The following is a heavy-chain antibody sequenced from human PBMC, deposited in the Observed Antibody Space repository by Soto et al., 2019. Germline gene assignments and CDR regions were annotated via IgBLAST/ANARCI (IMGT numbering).Heavy chain of an antibody. V-gene: IGHV2-5*01. CDR3: AHRFDGVGAPPDYDAFDI. CDR2: IYWNDDK. J-gene: IGHJ3*02. Sequence: QITLKESGPTLVKPTQTLTLTCTFSGFSLSTSGVGVGWIRQPPGKALEWLALIYWNDDKRYSPSLKSRLTITKDTSKNQVVLTMTNMDPVDTATYYCAHRFDGVGAPPDYDAFDIWGQGTMVTVSS. CDR1: GFSLSTSGVG. D-gene: IGHD1-26*01.